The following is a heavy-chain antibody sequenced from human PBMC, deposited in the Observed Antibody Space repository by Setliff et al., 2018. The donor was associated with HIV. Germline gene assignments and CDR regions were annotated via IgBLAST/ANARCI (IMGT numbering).Heavy chain of an antibody. CDR3: AGTYYYGSGSPGPYYYYMDV. CDR1: GYTFTSYY. V-gene: IGHV1-46*01. Sequence: GASVKVSCKASGYTFTSYYMHWVRQAPGQGLEWMGIINPSGGSTSYAQQFQGRVTMTRDTSTSTVYMELSSLRSEDTAVYYCAGTYYYGSGSPGPYYYYMDVWGKGTTVTVSS. D-gene: IGHD3-10*01. J-gene: IGHJ6*03. CDR2: INPSGGST.